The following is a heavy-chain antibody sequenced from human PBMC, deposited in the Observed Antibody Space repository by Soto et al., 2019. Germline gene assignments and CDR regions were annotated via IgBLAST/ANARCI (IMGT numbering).Heavy chain of an antibody. CDR1: GFSLSTSGVG. CDR3: ARGLAARPVYVFDI. CDR2: IYWSGDE. D-gene: IGHD6-6*01. Sequence: SGPTLVNPTQTLTLTCSFSGFSLSTSGVGVGWIRQPPGKALEWLAHIYWSGDEHYRPSLKSRLSITKDTSKNQVVLTMTNMDPVDTATYSWARGLAARPVYVFDIWGQGTMVTVSS. J-gene: IGHJ3*02. V-gene: IGHV2-5*01.